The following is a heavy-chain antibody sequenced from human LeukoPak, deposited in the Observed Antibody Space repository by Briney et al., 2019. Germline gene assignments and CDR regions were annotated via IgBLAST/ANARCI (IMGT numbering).Heavy chain of an antibody. J-gene: IGHJ6*02. CDR3: ATGGSYYRYYCYGMDV. Sequence: ASVKVSCKASGYTFTSYDINWVRQATGQGLEWMGWMNPNSGNTGYAQKFQGRVTMTRNTSISTAYMELSSLRSEDTAVYYCATGGSYYRYYCYGMDVWGQGTTVTVSS. CDR2: MNPNSGNT. D-gene: IGHD1-26*01. CDR1: GYTFTSYD. V-gene: IGHV1-8*01.